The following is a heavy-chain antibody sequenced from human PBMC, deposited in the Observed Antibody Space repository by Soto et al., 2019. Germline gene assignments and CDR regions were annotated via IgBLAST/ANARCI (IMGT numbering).Heavy chain of an antibody. CDR3: ARRGYFDKSIDY. CDR1: GFSLSTSGVG. Sequence: QITLKESGPTLVKPTQTLTLTCTFSGFSLSTSGVGAGWIRQPPGKALEWLALIYWDDDKRYSPSLKSRLTITKDTSKNQVVLTMTNMDPVDTATCYCARRGYFDKSIDYWGQGTLVTVSS. D-gene: IGHD3-9*01. V-gene: IGHV2-5*02. J-gene: IGHJ4*02. CDR2: IYWDDDK.